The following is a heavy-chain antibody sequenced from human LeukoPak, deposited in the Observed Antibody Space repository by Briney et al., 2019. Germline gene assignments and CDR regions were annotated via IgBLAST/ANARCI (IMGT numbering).Heavy chain of an antibody. J-gene: IGHJ5*01. CDR2: IYYSGST. D-gene: IGHD3-10*01. V-gene: IGHV4-59*08. Sequence: SETLSLTCTVSGGSISSYYWSWIRQPPGKGLEWIGYIYYSGSTNYNPSLKSRVSISVDTSKNHIALKVTSVTAADTAVYFCARRVGFYGSGSLNYFDPWGQGILVSVSS. CDR3: ARRVGFYGSGSLNYFDP. CDR1: GGSISSYY.